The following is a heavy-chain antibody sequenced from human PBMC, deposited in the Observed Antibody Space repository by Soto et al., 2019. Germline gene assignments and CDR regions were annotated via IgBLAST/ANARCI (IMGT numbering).Heavy chain of an antibody. V-gene: IGHV6-1*01. CDR1: GDSVSSTSAA. Sequence: SQTLSLTCAISGDSVSSTSAAWNWIRQSPSRGLEWLGRTYYRSKWYNDYAVSVKSRITINPDTSKNQFSLQLNSVTPEDTAVNYGASVSEALLVRCSWLDPWVQGTPVTVS. D-gene: IGHD6-13*01. CDR3: ASVSEALLVRCSWLDP. CDR2: TYYRSKWYN. J-gene: IGHJ5*02.